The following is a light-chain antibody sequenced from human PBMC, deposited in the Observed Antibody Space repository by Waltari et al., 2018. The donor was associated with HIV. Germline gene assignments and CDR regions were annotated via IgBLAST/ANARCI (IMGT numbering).Light chain of an antibody. J-gene: IGLJ1*01. CDR2: SSN. Sequence: QPVLTQPPSVSGAPGQRVTLSCTGSSSHIGAGHNVHWYQQLPGTAPELLVYSSNKRPSGVPDRFSGSKSGTSASLAITGLQAEDEADYYCQSYDSSLSGLVFATGTKVTVL. V-gene: IGLV1-40*01. CDR3: QSYDSSLSGLV. CDR1: SSHIGAGHN.